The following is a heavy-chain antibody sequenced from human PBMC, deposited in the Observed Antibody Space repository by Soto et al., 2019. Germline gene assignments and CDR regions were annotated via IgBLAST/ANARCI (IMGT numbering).Heavy chain of an antibody. D-gene: IGHD3-10*01. CDR3: ATERITMVRGVIIRWFDY. CDR2: ISAYNGNT. CDR1: GYTFTSYG. J-gene: IGHJ5*01. V-gene: IGHV1-18*01. Sequence: ASVKGSCTASGYTFTSYGISWVRQAPGQGLEWMGWISAYNGNTNYAQKLQGRVTMTTDTSTSTAYMELRSLRSDDTAVYYCATERITMVRGVIIRWFDYWGQGTLVTVSS.